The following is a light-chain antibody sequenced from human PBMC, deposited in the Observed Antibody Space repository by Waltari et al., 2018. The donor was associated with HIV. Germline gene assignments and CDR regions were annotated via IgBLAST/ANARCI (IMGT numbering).Light chain of an antibody. Sequence: QSVLTQPPSVSGAPGQRVTISCTGRSSNIGAGYDVQWYQQLPGTAPKLLIYGDSNRPSGVPDRFSGSKSGTSASLAITGLQAEDEADYYCQSYDISLSGVVFGGGTKLTVL. CDR3: QSYDISLSGVV. V-gene: IGLV1-40*01. J-gene: IGLJ2*01. CDR1: SSNIGAGYD. CDR2: GDS.